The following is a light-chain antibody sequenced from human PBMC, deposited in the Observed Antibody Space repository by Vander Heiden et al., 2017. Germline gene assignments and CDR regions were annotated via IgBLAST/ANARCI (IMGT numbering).Light chain of an antibody. J-gene: IGKJ3*01. CDR1: QSISSY. CDR2: AAS. V-gene: IGKV1-39*01. CDR3: QQTYSTPFT. Sequence: DIQMTQSPSSLSTSVGDRVTITCRASQSISSYVNWYQQKPGKAPKLLIYAASTLQSGVPSRFSGSGSGTDFTLTISSLQPEEFATYDCQQTYSTPFTFGPGTKVDIK.